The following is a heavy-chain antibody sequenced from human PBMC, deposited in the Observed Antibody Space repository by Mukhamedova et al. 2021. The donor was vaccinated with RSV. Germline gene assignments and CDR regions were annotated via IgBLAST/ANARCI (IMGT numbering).Heavy chain of an antibody. CDR3: ARDGGELLDY. J-gene: IGHJ4*02. Sequence: GKGLEWVSYISSSGSTIYYADSVKGRFTISRDNSKNTLYLQMNSLRPEDTAVYYCARDGGELLDYWGQGTLVTVSS. D-gene: IGHD1-26*01. CDR2: ISSSGSTI. V-gene: IGHV3-48*01.